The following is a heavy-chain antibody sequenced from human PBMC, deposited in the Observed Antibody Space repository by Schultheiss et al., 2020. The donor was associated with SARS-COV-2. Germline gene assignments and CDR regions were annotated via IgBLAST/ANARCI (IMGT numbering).Heavy chain of an antibody. CDR3: ARGDPPMIVVVITETLAFDI. V-gene: IGHV4-59*12. CDR2: VSYSGDT. CDR1: GGSISSYY. D-gene: IGHD3-22*01. J-gene: IGHJ3*02. Sequence: SETLSLTCTVSGGSISSYYWSWIRQPPGKGLEWIGTVSYSGDTYYNPSLKSRVTMSVDTSKNQFSLKLSSVTAADTAVYYCARGDPPMIVVVITETLAFDIWGQGTMVTVSS.